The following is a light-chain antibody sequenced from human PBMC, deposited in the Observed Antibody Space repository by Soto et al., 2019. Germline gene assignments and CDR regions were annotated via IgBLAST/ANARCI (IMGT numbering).Light chain of an antibody. V-gene: IGKV1-5*01. CDR1: QSVSGW. Sequence: DIVLTPSPATLSLSPGARATLSCRASQSVSGWLAWYQQKPGEAPKLLIYDASALPRGVPSRFSGSGSGTKFTLTIASLQPDDFATYYCQQYETFSGTFGPGTKVDIK. J-gene: IGKJ1*01. CDR2: DAS. CDR3: QQYETFSGT.